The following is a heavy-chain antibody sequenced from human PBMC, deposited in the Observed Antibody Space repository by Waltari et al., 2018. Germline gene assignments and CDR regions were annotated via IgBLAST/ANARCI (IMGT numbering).Heavy chain of an antibody. D-gene: IGHD4-17*01. Sequence: QVQLVQSGAEVKKPGSSVKVSCKASGGTFSSYTISWVRQSPGQGLEWMGRIIPILGIANYAQKFQGRVTITADKSTSTAYMELSSLRSEDTAVYYCARDLDDYGDHYFDYCGQGTLVTVSS. J-gene: IGHJ4*02. CDR3: ARDLDDYGDHYFDY. CDR2: IIPILGIA. V-gene: IGHV1-69*08. CDR1: GGTFSSYT.